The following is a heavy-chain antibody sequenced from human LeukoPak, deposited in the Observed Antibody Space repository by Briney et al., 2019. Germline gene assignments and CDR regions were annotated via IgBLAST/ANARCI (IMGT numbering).Heavy chain of an antibody. J-gene: IGHJ4*02. CDR1: GFTFSSYG. Sequence: GGSLRLSCAASGFTFSSYGMHWVRQAPGKGLKWVAVISYDGSNKYYADSVKGRFTISRDNSKNTLYLQMNSLRAEDTAVYYCAKEGRSGWYSGYWGQGTLVTVSS. CDR3: AKEGRSGWYSGY. V-gene: IGHV3-30*18. D-gene: IGHD6-19*01. CDR2: ISYDGSNK.